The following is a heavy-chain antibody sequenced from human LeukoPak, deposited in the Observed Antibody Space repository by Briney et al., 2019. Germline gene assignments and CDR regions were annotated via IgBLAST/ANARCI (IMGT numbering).Heavy chain of an antibody. CDR3: ARSPATIRRYFQH. Sequence: PSETLSLTCGVSGGSFSGYVWSWLCQAPGKGLEGIGSIYYSGSTYYNPSLKSRVTISVDTSKNQFSLKLSSVTAADTAVYYCARSPATIRRYFQHWGQGTLVTVSS. CDR2: IYYSGST. J-gene: IGHJ1*01. D-gene: IGHD6-25*01. V-gene: IGHV4-39*01. CDR1: GGSFSGYV.